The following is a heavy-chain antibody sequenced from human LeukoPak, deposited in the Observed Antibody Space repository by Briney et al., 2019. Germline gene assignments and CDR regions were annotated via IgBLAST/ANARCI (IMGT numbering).Heavy chain of an antibody. Sequence: ASVKVSGKASGYTFTGYYMHWVRQAPGQGLEWMGWINPNSGGTNYAQNFQGRVTMTRDTSISTAYMELSRLRSDDTAVYYCARENDGYSYGAVDYWGQGTLVTVSS. J-gene: IGHJ4*02. D-gene: IGHD5-18*01. CDR3: ARENDGYSYGAVDY. CDR2: INPNSGGT. V-gene: IGHV1-2*02. CDR1: GYTFTGYY.